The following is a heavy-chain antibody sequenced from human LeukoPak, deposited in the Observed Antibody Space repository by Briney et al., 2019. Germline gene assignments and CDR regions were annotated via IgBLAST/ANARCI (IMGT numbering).Heavy chain of an antibody. CDR3: AKDIWVSAAGMFDY. D-gene: IGHD6-13*01. J-gene: IGHJ4*02. V-gene: IGHV3-23*01. CDR2: IIGSGGDT. Sequence: GGSLRLSCAASGFTLSTYTMSWVRQAPGKGLEWVSAIIGSGGDTYYADSVKGRFTISRDNSKNTLYLQMNSLRAEDTAVYYCAKDIWVSAAGMFDYWGQGTLVTVSS. CDR1: GFTLSTYT.